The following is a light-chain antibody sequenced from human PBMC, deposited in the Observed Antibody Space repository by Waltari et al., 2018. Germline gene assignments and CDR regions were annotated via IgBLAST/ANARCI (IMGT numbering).Light chain of an antibody. CDR2: GAS. J-gene: IGKJ4*01. Sequence: IVLTQSPGTLSLSPGERATLSCRASQTVRPTYLAWYRQKPGQAPPLLSDGASSRATGIPDRFSGSGSGTDFSLTISSLESEDFAVYYCQQYDISPLTFGGGTKVEIK. V-gene: IGKV3-20*01. CDR1: QTVRPTY. CDR3: QQYDISPLT.